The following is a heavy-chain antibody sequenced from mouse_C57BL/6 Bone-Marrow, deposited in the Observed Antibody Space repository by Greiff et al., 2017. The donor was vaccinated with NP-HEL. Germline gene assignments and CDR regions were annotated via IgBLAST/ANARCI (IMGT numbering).Heavy chain of an antibody. Sequence: VKLMESGPGLVAPSQSLSITCTVSGFSLTSYGVHWVRQPPGKGLEWLVVIWSDGSTTYNSALKSRLSISKDNSKSQVFLKMNSLQTDDTAMYYCARRDDGYYGFDYWGQGTTLTVSS. D-gene: IGHD2-3*01. CDR3: ARRDDGYYGFDY. J-gene: IGHJ2*01. CDR2: IWSDGST. CDR1: GFSLTSYG. V-gene: IGHV2-6*03.